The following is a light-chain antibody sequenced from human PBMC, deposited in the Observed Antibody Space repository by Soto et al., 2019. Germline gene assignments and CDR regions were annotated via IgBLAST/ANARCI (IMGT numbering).Light chain of an antibody. V-gene: IGKV1-5*03. J-gene: IGKJ1*01. CDR1: QSISSW. Sequence: IQMTQSPSTLSSSVGDRVTITCRASQSISSWLAWYQQKPGKAPKLLIYKASSLESGVPSRLSGSGSGTELTLTISSMQPDDFATYYCQQYNSFSAFGQGTKVDIK. CDR3: QQYNSFSA. CDR2: KAS.